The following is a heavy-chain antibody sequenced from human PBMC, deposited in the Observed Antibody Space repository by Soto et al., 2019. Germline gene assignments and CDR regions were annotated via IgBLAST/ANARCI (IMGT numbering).Heavy chain of an antibody. CDR1: GGSFSGYY. V-gene: IGHV4-34*01. J-gene: IGHJ5*02. CDR3: ARVPWFDP. CDR2: INHSGST. Sequence: QVQLQQWGAGLLKPSETLSLTCAVYGGSFSGYYWSWIRQPPGKGLEWIVEINHSGSTNYNPPLKSRVTISVDTSKNQFSLKLSSVTAADTAVYYCARVPWFDPWGQGTLVTVSS.